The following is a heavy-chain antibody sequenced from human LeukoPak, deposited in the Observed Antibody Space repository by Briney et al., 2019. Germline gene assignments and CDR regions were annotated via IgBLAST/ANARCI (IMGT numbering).Heavy chain of an antibody. J-gene: IGHJ4*02. D-gene: IGHD5-12*01. V-gene: IGHV3-23*01. CDR3: LATLSDRYSGYRFDY. CDR1: RFTFRKYA. CDR2: IRGSVGST. Sequence: GGSLRLSCAASRFTFRKYAMSWVRPAPAKGLEWVSAIRGSVGSTYYADSVKCRFTISTDNSKTTLYLQMNSLRAEDTAVHSCLATLSDRYSGYRFDYWGQGTLVTVSS.